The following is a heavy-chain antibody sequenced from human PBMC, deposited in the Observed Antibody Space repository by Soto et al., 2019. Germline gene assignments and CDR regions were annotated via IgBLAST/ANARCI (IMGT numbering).Heavy chain of an antibody. J-gene: IGHJ4*02. CDR2: IYYSGST. CDR3: ARVPAKYDDGDYLYFDY. V-gene: IGHV4-30-4*01. CDR1: GGSISSGDYY. D-gene: IGHD4-17*01. Sequence: QVQLQESGPGLVKPSQTLSLTCTVSGGSISSGDYYWSWIRQPPGKGLEWIGYIYYSGSTYYNPSLKRRVTISLDTSKNQCSLKLSSVTAADTAVYYCARVPAKYDDGDYLYFDYWGQGTLVTVSS.